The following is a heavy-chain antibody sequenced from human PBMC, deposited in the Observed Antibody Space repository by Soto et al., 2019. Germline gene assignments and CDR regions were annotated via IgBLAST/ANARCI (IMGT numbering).Heavy chain of an antibody. CDR2: ISGSGGST. Sequence: GGSLRLSCVASGFTFDTYALNWVRQAPGKGLEWVSAISGSGGSTYYADSVKGRFTISRDNSKNTLYLQMNSLRAEDTAVYYCAKDKENWFDPWGQGTLVTVSS. J-gene: IGHJ5*02. CDR3: AKDKENWFDP. V-gene: IGHV3-23*01. CDR1: GFTFDTYA.